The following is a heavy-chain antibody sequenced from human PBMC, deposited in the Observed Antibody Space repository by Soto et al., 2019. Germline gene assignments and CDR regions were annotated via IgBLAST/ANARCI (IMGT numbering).Heavy chain of an antibody. D-gene: IGHD6-19*01. CDR3: ARDPLPSSGWYNWFDP. J-gene: IGHJ5*02. Sequence: SETLSLTCTVSGGSISSYYWSWIRQPPGKGLEWIGYIYYSGSTNYNPSLKSRVTISVDTSKNQFSLKLSSVTAADTAVYYCARDPLPSSGWYNWFDPWGQGTLVTVSS. V-gene: IGHV4-59*12. CDR1: GGSISSYY. CDR2: IYYSGST.